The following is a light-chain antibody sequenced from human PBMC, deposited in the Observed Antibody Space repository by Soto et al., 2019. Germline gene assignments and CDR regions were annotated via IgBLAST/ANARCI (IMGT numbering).Light chain of an antibody. CDR2: DAS. Sequence: VFTKSPFTLSLSPRERATLSCRASQTVRNNYLAWYQQKPGQSPRLLIYDASSRATGIPARFSGGGSGTDFTLTISRLEPEDFAVYYCQQVRRYPQTFGRGTKVDIK. V-gene: IGKV3D-20*02. CDR3: QQVRRYPQT. J-gene: IGKJ4*01. CDR1: QTVRNNY.